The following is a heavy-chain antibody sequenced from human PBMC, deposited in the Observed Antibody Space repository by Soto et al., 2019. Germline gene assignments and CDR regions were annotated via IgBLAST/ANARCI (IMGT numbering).Heavy chain of an antibody. V-gene: IGHV4-30-4*01. CDR2: SFYSGHT. CDR3: ARLGGYYQAFDQ. D-gene: IGHD3-22*01. Sequence: SETLSLTCTVPGGSISSGDSYWTWIRQSPGRGLEWIGYSFYSGHTYYNPSLKSRVTISVDTSKNQFSLKLDSVTAADTAVYYCARLGGYYQAFDQWGQGSLVTVS. CDR1: GGSISSGDSY. J-gene: IGHJ4*02.